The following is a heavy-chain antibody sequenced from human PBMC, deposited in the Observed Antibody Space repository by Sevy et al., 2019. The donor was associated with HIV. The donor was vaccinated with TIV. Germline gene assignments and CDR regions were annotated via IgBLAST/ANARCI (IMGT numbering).Heavy chain of an antibody. CDR3: ARGGVRYFDSLFWVY. CDR1: GFTFSSYS. J-gene: IGHJ4*02. D-gene: IGHD3-9*01. V-gene: IGHV3-21*01. CDR2: ISSSSSYI. Sequence: GGSLRLSCAASGFTFSSYSMNWVRQAPGKGLEWVSSISSSSSYIYYADSVKGRFTISRDNAKNSLYLQMNSLRAEDTAVYYCARGGVRYFDSLFWVYWGQGTLVTVSS.